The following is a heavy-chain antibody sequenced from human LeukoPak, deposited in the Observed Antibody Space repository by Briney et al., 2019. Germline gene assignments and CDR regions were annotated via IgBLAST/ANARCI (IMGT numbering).Heavy chain of an antibody. CDR1: GYTFTGYY. CDR3: ARVRIWWLRLFVNY. V-gene: IGHV1-2*04. J-gene: IGHJ4*02. CDR2: INPNSGGT. D-gene: IGHD5-12*01. Sequence: ASVKVSCKASGYTFTGYYMHWVRQAPGQGLEWMGWINPNSGGTNYAQKFQGWVTMTRDTSISTAYMELSRLRSDDTAVYYCARVRIWWLRLFVNYWGQGTLVTVSS.